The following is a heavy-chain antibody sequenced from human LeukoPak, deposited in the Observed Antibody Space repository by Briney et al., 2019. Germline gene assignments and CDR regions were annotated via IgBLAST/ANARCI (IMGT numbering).Heavy chain of an antibody. CDR2: FSGSGGTT. CDR1: GFTFSSYA. V-gene: IGHV3-23*01. CDR3: ANGNRCTSPNCLGYYYFYMDV. Sequence: QPGGSLRLSCAASGFTFSSYAMNWVRQAPGRGLGWVSGFSGSGGTTYYADSVKGRFTISRDNSKNTLYLQMNSLRVEDTAVYYCANGNRCTSPNCLGYYYFYMDVWGKGTTVTVSS. J-gene: IGHJ6*03. D-gene: IGHD2-8*01.